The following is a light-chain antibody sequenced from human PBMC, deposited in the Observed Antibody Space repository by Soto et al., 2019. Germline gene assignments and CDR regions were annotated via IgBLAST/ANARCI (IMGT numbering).Light chain of an antibody. CDR1: QSISSW. CDR2: KAS. J-gene: IGKJ5*01. V-gene: IGKV1-5*03. Sequence: DIQMTQSPSTLGASVGDRVTITLRASQSISSWLAWYQQKPGKAPNLLIYKASSLESGVPSRFGGSGSGTEFALTISSLQSEDFAVYYCQQYNNWPPLTFGGGTRLEIK. CDR3: QQYNNWPPLT.